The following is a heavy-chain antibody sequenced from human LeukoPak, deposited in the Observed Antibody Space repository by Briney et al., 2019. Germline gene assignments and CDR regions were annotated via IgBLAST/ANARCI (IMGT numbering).Heavy chain of an antibody. Sequence: SETLSLTCTVSGGSISSSSYYWGWIRQPPGKGLEWIGSIYYSGSTYYNPSLKSRVTISVDTSKNQFSLKLSSVTAADTAVYYCAREVYLDGYYDSSGYSDYWGQGTLVTVSS. J-gene: IGHJ4*02. CDR2: IYYSGST. D-gene: IGHD3-22*01. CDR3: AREVYLDGYYDSSGYSDY. CDR1: GGSISSSSYY. V-gene: IGHV4-39*07.